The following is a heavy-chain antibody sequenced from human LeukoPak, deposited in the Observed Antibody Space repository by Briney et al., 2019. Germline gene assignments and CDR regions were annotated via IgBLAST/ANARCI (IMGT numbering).Heavy chain of an antibody. CDR2: ISSNGGST. D-gene: IGHD3-16*01. CDR3: TRVHYDYVWGSSGSDYYYYYMDV. Sequence: PGGSLRLSCAASGFTFSSYAMHWVRQAPGKGLEYVSAISSNGGSTYYANSVKGRFTISRDNSKNTLYLQMGSLRAEDMAVYYCTRVHYDYVWGSSGSDYYYYYMDVWGKGTTVTISS. CDR1: GFTFSSYA. J-gene: IGHJ6*03. V-gene: IGHV3-64*01.